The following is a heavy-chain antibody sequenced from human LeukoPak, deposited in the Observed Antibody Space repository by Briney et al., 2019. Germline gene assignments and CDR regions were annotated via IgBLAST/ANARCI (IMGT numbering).Heavy chain of an antibody. CDR3: ARDQRIAAAGKPGY. V-gene: IGHV3-21*04. D-gene: IGHD6-13*01. CDR1: GFTFSSYS. J-gene: IGHJ4*02. Sequence: GGSLRLSCAASGFTFSSYSMNWVRQAPGKGLEWASSISSSSSYIYYADSVKGRSTISRDNAKNSLYLQMNSLRAEDTAVYYCARDQRIAAAGKPGYWGQGTLVTVSS. CDR2: ISSSSSYI.